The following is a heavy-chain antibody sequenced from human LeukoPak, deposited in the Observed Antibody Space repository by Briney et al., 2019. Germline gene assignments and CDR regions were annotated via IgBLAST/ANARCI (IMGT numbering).Heavy chain of an antibody. CDR3: ARDGRIAVAGFYYYYGMDV. D-gene: IGHD6-19*01. Sequence: PSETLSLTCTVSGGSISTYYWSCIRQPAGKGLEWIGYIYYCGSTNYNPSLKSRVTISVDTSKNQFSLKLSSVTAADTAMYYCARDGRIAVAGFYYYYGMDVWGQGTTVTVSS. CDR1: GGSISTYY. CDR2: IYYCGST. V-gene: IGHV4-59*01. J-gene: IGHJ6*02.